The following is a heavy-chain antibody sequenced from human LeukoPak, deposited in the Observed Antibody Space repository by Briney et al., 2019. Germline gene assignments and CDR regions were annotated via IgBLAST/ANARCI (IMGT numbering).Heavy chain of an antibody. V-gene: IGHV4-59*12. J-gene: IGHJ5*02. CDR2: IYYSGST. Sequence: SETLSLTCTVSGGSISSYYWSWIRQPPGKGLEWIGYIYYSGSTNYNPSLKSRVTISVDTSKNQFSLKLSSVTAADTAMYYCARGYCSGGSCYQAHNWFDPWGQGTLVAVSS. CDR1: GGSISSYY. D-gene: IGHD2-15*01. CDR3: ARGYCSGGSCYQAHNWFDP.